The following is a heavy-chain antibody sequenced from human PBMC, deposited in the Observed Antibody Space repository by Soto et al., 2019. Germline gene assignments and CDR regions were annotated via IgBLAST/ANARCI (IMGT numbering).Heavy chain of an antibody. Sequence: GESLKISCKGSGYSFTSYWIGWVRQMPGKGLEWMGIIYPGDSDTRYSPSFPGQVTITVDKSIITAYLQWSRLKASDTARYYCARQRLWGTSGYYYFENWGQGTLVTVSS. J-gene: IGHJ4*02. CDR1: GYSFTSYW. CDR3: ARQRLWGTSGYYYFEN. CDR2: IYPGDSDT. V-gene: IGHV5-51*01. D-gene: IGHD3-22*01.